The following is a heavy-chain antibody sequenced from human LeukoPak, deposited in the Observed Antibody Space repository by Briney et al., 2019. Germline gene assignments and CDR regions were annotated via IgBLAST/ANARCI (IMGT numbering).Heavy chain of an antibody. Sequence: PSETLSLTCTVSGGSISSSGYYWGWVRQPPGKGLEWVSSISSSSSYIYYADSVKGRFTISRDNAKNSLYLQMNSLRAEDTAVYYCARDQSCSSTSCQRPVYYYYYMDVWGKGTTVTVSS. CDR3: ARDQSCSSTSCQRPVYYYYYMDV. CDR1: GGSISSSGYY. J-gene: IGHJ6*03. D-gene: IGHD2-2*01. CDR2: ISSSSSYI. V-gene: IGHV3-21*01.